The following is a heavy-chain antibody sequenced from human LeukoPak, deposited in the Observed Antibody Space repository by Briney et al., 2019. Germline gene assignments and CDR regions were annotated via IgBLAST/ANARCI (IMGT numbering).Heavy chain of an antibody. J-gene: IGHJ4*02. CDR3: ARDLSWGFDY. CDR1: GFTFTYHG. Sequence: GGSLRLSCAASGFTFTYHGMHWGRQDPGKWLEWVAFINNDARNKYFADSVKGRFTISRDNSKNIVSLQMNSLRADDSALYYCARDLSWGFDYWGQGTLVTVSS. CDR2: INNDARNK. D-gene: IGHD7-27*01. V-gene: IGHV3-30*02.